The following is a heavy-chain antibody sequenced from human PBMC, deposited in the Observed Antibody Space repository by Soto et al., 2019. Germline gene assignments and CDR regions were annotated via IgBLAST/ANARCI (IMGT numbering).Heavy chain of an antibody. D-gene: IGHD3-10*01. J-gene: IGHJ3*02. CDR2: INPNSGGT. Sequence: QVQLVQSGAEVKKPGASVKVSCKASGYTFTGYYMHWVRQAPGQGLEWXXWINPNSGGTNYAQKFQGWVTMTRDTSISXXYXXXXXXXXXXXXXXXXXXXXXXXXXXXFGAFDIWGQGTMVTVSS. V-gene: IGHV1-2*04. CDR3: XXXXXXXXXXXFGAFDI. CDR1: GYTFTGYY.